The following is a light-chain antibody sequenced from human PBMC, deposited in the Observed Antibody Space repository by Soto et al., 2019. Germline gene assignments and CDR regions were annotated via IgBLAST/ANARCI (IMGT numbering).Light chain of an antibody. V-gene: IGLV1-40*01. CDR2: GNI. CDR1: SSNIGAGYD. Sequence: QSVLTQPPSVSRAPGQRVTISCTGSSSNIGAGYDVHWYQQLPGTAPKLLMYGNINRPSGVPDRFSGSKSGTSASLAITGLQAEDEADYYCQSYDSSLSGWVFGGGTKLTVL. J-gene: IGLJ3*02. CDR3: QSYDSSLSGWV.